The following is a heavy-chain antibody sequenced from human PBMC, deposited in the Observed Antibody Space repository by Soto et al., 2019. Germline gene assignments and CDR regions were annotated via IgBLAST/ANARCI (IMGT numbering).Heavy chain of an antibody. Sequence: PGGSLRLSCAASGFTFSDYYMSGIRQAPRKGLEWVSHISSGDTTVYYADSVRGRFTIARDNAKNSLYLQMNSLRAEDTAVFYCATWNYYGSGRPSDYWGQGTLVTVTS. CDR2: ISSGDTTV. D-gene: IGHD3-10*01. V-gene: IGHV3-11*01. J-gene: IGHJ4*02. CDR3: ATWNYYGSGRPSDY. CDR1: GFTFSDYY.